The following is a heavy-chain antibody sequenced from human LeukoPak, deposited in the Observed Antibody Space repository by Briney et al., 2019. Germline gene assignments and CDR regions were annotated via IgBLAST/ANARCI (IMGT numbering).Heavy chain of an antibody. CDR3: ARDGYNSDY. CDR2: ISGGEGTI. Sequence: GGSLRLSCAVSGFTFSDHYMSWIRQAPGKGLEWVSYISGGEGTIAYADSVKGRFTISRDNAKNSLYLQVNSLRAEDTAVYYCARDGYNSDYWGQGTLVTVSS. V-gene: IGHV3-11*01. J-gene: IGHJ4*02. D-gene: IGHD5-24*01. CDR1: GFTFSDHY.